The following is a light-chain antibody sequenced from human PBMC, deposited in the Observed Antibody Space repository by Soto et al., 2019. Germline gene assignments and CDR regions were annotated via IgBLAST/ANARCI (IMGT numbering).Light chain of an antibody. J-gene: IGKJ2*01. CDR3: QQYKAYPYT. CDR1: QSLNIW. V-gene: IGKV1-5*03. CDR2: KAS. Sequence: DIEMTQTPSTLPASVGDRVTITCRATQSLNIWLAWYQQKPGKAPKRLISKASSLESGVPSRFIGSGSGTEFSLVISGLQPDDLATYYCQQYKAYPYTVGQGTKLEMK.